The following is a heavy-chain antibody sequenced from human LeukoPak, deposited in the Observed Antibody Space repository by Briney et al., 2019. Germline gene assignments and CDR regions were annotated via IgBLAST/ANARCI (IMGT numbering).Heavy chain of an antibody. Sequence: SQTLSLTCAVSGSSISSADFYWSWIRQHPGKGLEWIGSIYYSGSTYYNPSLKSRVTISVDTSKNQFSLKLSSVTAADTAVYYCARISSGWYGAFDYWGQGTLVTVSS. V-gene: IGHV4-30-2*03. CDR2: IYYSGST. J-gene: IGHJ4*02. D-gene: IGHD6-19*01. CDR3: ARISSGWYGAFDY. CDR1: GSSISSADFY.